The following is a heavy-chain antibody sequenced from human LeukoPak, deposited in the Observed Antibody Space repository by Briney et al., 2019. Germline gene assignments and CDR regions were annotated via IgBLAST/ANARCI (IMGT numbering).Heavy chain of an antibody. CDR2: VHPDGSQK. V-gene: IGHV3-7*01. J-gene: IGHJ6*02. CDR3: ARGKIPGPPPKPARRYYYYGMDV. D-gene: IGHD1-14*01. CDR1: GFTFNTYW. Sequence: TGGSLRLSCAASGFTFNTYWMAWVRQAPGRGLEWLTNVHPDGSQKYYVDSVKGRFTISRDNAKNSLYLQMNSLRTEDTAVYYCARGKIPGPPPKPARRYYYYGMDVWGQGTTVTVSS.